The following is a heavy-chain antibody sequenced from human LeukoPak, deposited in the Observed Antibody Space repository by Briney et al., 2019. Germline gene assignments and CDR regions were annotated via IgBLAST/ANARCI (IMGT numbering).Heavy chain of an antibody. CDR1: GGTFSSYA. CDR3: ARDGDYDDSFDI. CDR2: IIPILGIA. V-gene: IGHV1-69*04. D-gene: IGHD3-22*01. Sequence: SVKVSCKASGGTFSSYAISWVRQAPGQGLEWMGRIIPILGIANYAQKFQGRVTITADKSTSTAYMELSSLRSEDTAVYYCARDGDYDDSFDIWGQGTMVTVSS. J-gene: IGHJ3*02.